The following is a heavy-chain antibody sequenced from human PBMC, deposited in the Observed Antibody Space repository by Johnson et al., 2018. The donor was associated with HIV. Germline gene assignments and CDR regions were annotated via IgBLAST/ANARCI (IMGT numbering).Heavy chain of an antibody. CDR2: IRDDGSNK. CDR1: GFTLSSYG. CDR3: ARRGGGVVGAFDI. Sequence: QVQLVESGGGVVQPGGSLRLSCVASGFTLSSYGMHWVRQAPGKGLEWVSFIRDDGSNKYYADSVKGRFTISRDISKNTLYLQMNSLRAGDTAVYYCARRGGGVVGAFDIWGQGTMVTVSS. V-gene: IGHV3-30*02. J-gene: IGHJ3*02. D-gene: IGHD2-15*01.